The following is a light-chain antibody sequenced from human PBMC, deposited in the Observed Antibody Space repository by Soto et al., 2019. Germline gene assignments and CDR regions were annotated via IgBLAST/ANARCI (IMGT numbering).Light chain of an antibody. CDR1: QNLGTLY. V-gene: IGKV3-20*01. CDR3: QQYGGSPIT. J-gene: IGKJ5*01. CDR2: SAS. Sequence: EILLTQSPCTLSLSPGERGTLSCRASQNLGTLYLAWFQQKSGQAPRLLIYSASRRATGIPDRFRGSGSGADFTLTISRPEPEDFAVYYCQQYGGSPITFGLGTLLEI.